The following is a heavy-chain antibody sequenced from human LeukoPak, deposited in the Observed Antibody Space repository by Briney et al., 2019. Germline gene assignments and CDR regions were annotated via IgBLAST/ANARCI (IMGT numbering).Heavy chain of an antibody. V-gene: IGHV3-66*01. CDR1: GLTVSGNC. J-gene: IGHJ4*02. D-gene: IGHD5-24*01. CDR2: IHTDDTL. CDR3: ARGPLTGRWPDMGFDY. Sequence: GGSLRLSCAASGLTVSGNCMNWVRQAPGKGLEWVSAIHTDDTLYYGDSVKGRFTISRDNSKNTVYLQMNSLRAEDTAVYYCARGPLTGRWPDMGFDYWGQGTLVTVSS.